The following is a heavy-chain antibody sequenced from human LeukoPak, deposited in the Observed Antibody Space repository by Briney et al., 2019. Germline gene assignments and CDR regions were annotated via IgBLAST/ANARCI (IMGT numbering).Heavy chain of an antibody. CDR3: ARLTTANDY. CDR1: GFTFSSYA. D-gene: IGHD4-17*01. J-gene: IGHJ4*02. Sequence: PGGSLRLSCAASGFTFSSYAMSWVRQAPGKGLEWVSSISSGSSYIYYADSVKGRFTISRDNAKNSLYLQMNSLRAEDTAVYYCARLTTANDYWGQGTLVTVSS. CDR2: ISSGSSYI. V-gene: IGHV3-21*01.